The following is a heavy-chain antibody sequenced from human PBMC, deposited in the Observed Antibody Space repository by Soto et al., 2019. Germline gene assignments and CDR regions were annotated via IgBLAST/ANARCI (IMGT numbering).Heavy chain of an antibody. CDR2: MYNTGST. V-gene: IGHV4-59*01. Sequence: QVQLQESGPGLVKPSETLSLTCTVSGGSISGYYWSWIRQPPGKGLEWIGYMYNTGSTVYNPSFRGRVTTSVDTSKNQFTLKLNAVTAADTAVYYCARDLWGYCGTDCYPLDVWGQGTTVTVSS. D-gene: IGHD2-21*02. CDR3: ARDLWGYCGTDCYPLDV. CDR1: GGSISGYY. J-gene: IGHJ6*02.